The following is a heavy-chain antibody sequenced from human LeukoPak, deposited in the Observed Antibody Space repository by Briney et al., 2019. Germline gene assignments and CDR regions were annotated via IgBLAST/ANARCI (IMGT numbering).Heavy chain of an antibody. CDR2: ISWNGGSI. V-gene: IGHV3-9*01. J-gene: IGHJ4*02. CDR3: AKDSGSYYVSFDY. CDR1: GFTFDDYA. D-gene: IGHD1-26*01. Sequence: GGSLRLSCAASGFTFDDYAMHWVRQAPGKGLEWVSGISWNGGSIGYADSVKGRFTISRDNAKNSLYLQMNSLRAEDTALYYCAKDSGSYYVSFDYWGQGTLVTVSS.